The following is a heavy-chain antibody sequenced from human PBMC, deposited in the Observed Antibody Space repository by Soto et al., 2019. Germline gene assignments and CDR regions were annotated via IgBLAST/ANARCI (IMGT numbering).Heavy chain of an antibody. D-gene: IGHD2-21*01. CDR2: IYYGGTT. V-gene: IGHV4-59*08. CDR3: ARLGAYYQSLDP. J-gene: IGHJ5*02. CDR1: GGSISHNC. Sequence: SETLSLPWRLCGGSISHNCGGCIRKSPGKGLEWVGYIYYGGTTSYNPSLESRVTISLETSKSHFSLRLSSVPAADTAVYYCARLGAYYQSLDPWGPGTLVTVSS.